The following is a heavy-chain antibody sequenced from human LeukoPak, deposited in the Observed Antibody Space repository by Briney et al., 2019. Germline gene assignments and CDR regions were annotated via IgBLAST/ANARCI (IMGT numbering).Heavy chain of an antibody. Sequence: PSETLSLTCTVSGGSISGYYWSWIRQPPGKGLECIGYIYFTGSTNYNPSLKSRVTISVDTSKSQFSLNLSSVTAADTAVYYCARGTVTTKDWYFDLWGPGTLVTVSS. CDR1: GGSISGYY. J-gene: IGHJ2*01. D-gene: IGHD4-17*01. V-gene: IGHV4-59*01. CDR2: IYFTGST. CDR3: ARGTVTTKDWYFDL.